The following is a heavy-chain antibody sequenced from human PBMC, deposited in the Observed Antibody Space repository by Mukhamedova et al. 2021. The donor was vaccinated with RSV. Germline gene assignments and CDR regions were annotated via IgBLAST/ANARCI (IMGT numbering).Heavy chain of an antibody. V-gene: IGHV5-51*01. CDR2: VYPGDSDS. D-gene: IGHD1-26*01. Sequence: GTVYPGDSDSRINPSFEGRVTLSADKSISTAYLQWSSLRASDTAVYYCARQGPTYYLDQWGQGTLLTVSS. CDR3: ARQGPTYYLDQ. J-gene: IGHJ4*02.